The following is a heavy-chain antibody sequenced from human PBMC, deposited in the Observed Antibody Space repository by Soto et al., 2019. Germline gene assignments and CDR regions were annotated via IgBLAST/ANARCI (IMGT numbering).Heavy chain of an antibody. V-gene: IGHV3-23*01. CDR2: ISGSGGST. D-gene: IGHD3-9*01. CDR1: GFTFSSYA. Sequence: EVQLLESGGGLVQPGGSLRLSCAASGFTFSSYAMSWVRQAPGKGLEWVSAISGSGGSTYYADSVKGRFTISRDNSKNTLYLQMNSLRAEDTAVYYCAKEGDYDTLTGLWYFDYWGQGTLVTVSS. J-gene: IGHJ4*02. CDR3: AKEGDYDTLTGLWYFDY.